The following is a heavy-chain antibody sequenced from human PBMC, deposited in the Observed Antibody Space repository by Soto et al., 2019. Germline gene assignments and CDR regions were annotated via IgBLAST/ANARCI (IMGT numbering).Heavy chain of an antibody. CDR2: IYYSGST. J-gene: IGHJ4*02. CDR3: ASGVVSSWYLYYFDY. D-gene: IGHD6-13*01. Sequence: SETLSLTCTVSGGSISSGDYYWSWIRQPPGKGLEWIGYIYYSGSTYYNPSLKSRVTISVDTSKNQFSLKLSSVTAADTAVYYCASGVVSSWYLYYFDYWGQGTLVTVSS. V-gene: IGHV4-30-4*01. CDR1: GGSISSGDYY.